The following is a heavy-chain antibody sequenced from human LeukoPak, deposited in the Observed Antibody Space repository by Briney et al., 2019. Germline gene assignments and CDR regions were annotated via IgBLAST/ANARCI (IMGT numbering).Heavy chain of an antibody. CDR3: AKGRYYFYGSGSYYLDN. J-gene: IGHJ4*02. CDR2: ILYDGSTT. CDR1: GFTFSNYG. D-gene: IGHD3-10*01. V-gene: IGHV3-30*18. Sequence: PGRSLRLSCAASGFTFSNYGMHWVRQAPGKGLEWVVVILYDGSTTYYGDSVKGRFTISRDNSKNTLYLQMNSPRAEDTAVYYCAKGRYYFYGSGSYYLDNWGQGTLVTVSS.